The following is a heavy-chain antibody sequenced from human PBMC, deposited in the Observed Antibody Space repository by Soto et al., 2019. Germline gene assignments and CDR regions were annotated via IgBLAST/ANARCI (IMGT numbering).Heavy chain of an antibody. Sequence: GASVKVSCKASGGTFIIYAISWVRQAPGQGLEWMGGIIPIFGTANYAQKFQGRVTITADESTSTAYMELSSLRSEDTAVYYCAARIAARPSPFDHWGQGTLVTVSS. CDR1: GGTFIIYA. J-gene: IGHJ5*02. V-gene: IGHV1-69*13. CDR3: AARIAARPSPFDH. D-gene: IGHD6-6*01. CDR2: IIPIFGTA.